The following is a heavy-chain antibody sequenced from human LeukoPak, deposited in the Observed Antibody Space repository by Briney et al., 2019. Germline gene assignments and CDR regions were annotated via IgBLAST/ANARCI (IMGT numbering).Heavy chain of an antibody. CDR3: ATFCSGGDCYSFAP. D-gene: IGHD2-15*01. Sequence: GGSLRLSCAASGFTFNNYAMTWVRQAPGKGLEWVSTIIGSGGSTDYADSVKGRFAISRDNSKDTLFLQMDSLRVEDTAVYYCATFCSGGDCYSFAPWGQGTLVTVSS. J-gene: IGHJ5*02. CDR2: IIGSGGST. CDR1: GFTFNNYA. V-gene: IGHV3-23*01.